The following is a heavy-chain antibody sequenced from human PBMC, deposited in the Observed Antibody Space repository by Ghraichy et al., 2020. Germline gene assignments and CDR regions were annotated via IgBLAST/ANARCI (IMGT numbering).Heavy chain of an antibody. V-gene: IGHV3-66*02. J-gene: IGHJ4*02. CDR1: GFTVSSNY. D-gene: IGHD5-12*01. CDR2: IYSGGNT. Sequence: GGSLRLSCAASGFTVSSNYMSWVRQAPGKGLEWVSVIYSGGNTYYPDSVEGRFTISRDTSKNTLYLQMNSLRAEDTAVYYCARGRTEQGGSLDYWGQGTLVTVSS. CDR3: ARGRTEQGGSLDY.